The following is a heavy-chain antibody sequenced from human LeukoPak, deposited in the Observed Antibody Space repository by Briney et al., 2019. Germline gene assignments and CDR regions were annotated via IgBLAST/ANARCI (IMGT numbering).Heavy chain of an antibody. V-gene: IGHV3-23*01. CDR2: ISGSGGST. D-gene: IGHD2-2*01. J-gene: IGHJ5*02. Sequence: QTGGSLRLSCAASGFTFRTYAMTWVRQAPGKGLEWVSAISGSGGSTYYADSVKGRFTISRDNSKNTLYLQMNSLRAEDTAVYYCAKLEPAAYWFDPWGQGTLVTVSS. CDR3: AKLEPAAYWFDP. CDR1: GFTFRTYA.